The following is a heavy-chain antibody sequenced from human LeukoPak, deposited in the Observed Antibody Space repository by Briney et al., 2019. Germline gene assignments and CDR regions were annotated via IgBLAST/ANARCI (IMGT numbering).Heavy chain of an antibody. J-gene: IGHJ4*02. Sequence: GGSLRLSCAASGFVFSNYGMHWVRQAPGKGLEWVASVRYDGSNEYYADSVKGRFTISRDNSKNTLYLQTNSLTTEDTGVYSCAKDSNSGYVSVGPNFWGRGTLVTVSS. CDR3: AKDSNSGYVSVGPNF. CDR1: GFVFSNYG. D-gene: IGHD5-12*01. CDR2: VRYDGSNE. V-gene: IGHV3-30*02.